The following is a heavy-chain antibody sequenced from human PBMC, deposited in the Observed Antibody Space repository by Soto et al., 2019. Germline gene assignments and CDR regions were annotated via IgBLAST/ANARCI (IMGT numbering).Heavy chain of an antibody. CDR1: GFTFSSYA. CDR3: AKGLIPGITFGGVIASPDWFDP. CDR2: ISGSGGST. Sequence: GGSLRLSCAASGFTFSSYAMSWVRQAPGKGLEWVSAISGSGGSTYYADSVKGRFTISRDNSKNTLYLQMNSLRAEDTAVYYCAKGLIPGITFGGVIASPDWFDPWGQGTLVTVSS. J-gene: IGHJ5*02. D-gene: IGHD3-16*02. V-gene: IGHV3-23*01.